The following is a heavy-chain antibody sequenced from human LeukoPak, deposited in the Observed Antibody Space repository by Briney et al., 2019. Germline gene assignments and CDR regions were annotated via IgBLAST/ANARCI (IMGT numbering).Heavy chain of an antibody. CDR3: ARGNRGTTLDY. CDR2: IYYSGST. Sequence: SETLSLTCTVSGGSISSYYWSWIRQPPGKGLEWIGYIYYSGSTNYNPSLKSRVTISVDTSKNQFSLKLSSVTAADTAVYYCARGNRGTTLDYWGQGTLVTVSS. D-gene: IGHD1-7*01. CDR1: GGSISSYY. J-gene: IGHJ4*02. V-gene: IGHV4-59*01.